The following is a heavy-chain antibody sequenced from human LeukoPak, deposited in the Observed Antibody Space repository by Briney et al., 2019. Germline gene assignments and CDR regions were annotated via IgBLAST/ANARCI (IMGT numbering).Heavy chain of an antibody. CDR1: GYTFTSYD. J-gene: IGHJ6*03. D-gene: IGHD6-13*01. CDR3: ARGVAAAGAIYYYYMDV. CDR2: MNPNSGNT. Sequence: ASVKVSCKASGYTFTSYDINWVRQATGQGLEWMGWMNPNSGNTGYAQKFQGRATMTRDTSISTAYMELSSLRSEDTAVYYCARGVAAAGAIYYYYMDVWGKGTTVTVSS. V-gene: IGHV1-8*01.